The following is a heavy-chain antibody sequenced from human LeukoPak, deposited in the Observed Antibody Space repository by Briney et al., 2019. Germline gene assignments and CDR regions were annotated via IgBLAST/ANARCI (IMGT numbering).Heavy chain of an antibody. D-gene: IGHD6-13*01. CDR1: GFTFCSYE. J-gene: IGHJ5*02. CDR2: ISSSGSTI. V-gene: IGHV3-48*03. Sequence: PGGSLRLSCAASGFTFCSYEMNWVRQAPGKGLEGVSYISSSGSTIYYADSVKGRFTISRDNAKNSLYLQMNSLRGEDTAVYYCARDPHGYSRSSNWSDPLGQGTLVTVSS. CDR3: ARDPHGYSRSSNWSDP.